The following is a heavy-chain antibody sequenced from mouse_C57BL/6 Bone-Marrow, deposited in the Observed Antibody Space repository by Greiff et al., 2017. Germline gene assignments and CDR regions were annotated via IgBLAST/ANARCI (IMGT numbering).Heavy chain of an antibody. CDR2: IYPGDGDT. CDR1: GYAFSSSW. J-gene: IGHJ4*01. CDR3: AREGLLLRSYAMDY. V-gene: IGHV1-82*01. D-gene: IGHD1-1*01. Sequence: VQGVESGPELVKPGASVKISCKASGYAFSSSWMNWVKQRPGKGLEWIGRIYPGDGDTNYNGKFKGKATLTADKSSSTAYMQLSSLTSEDSAVYFCAREGLLLRSYAMDYWGQGTSVTVSS.